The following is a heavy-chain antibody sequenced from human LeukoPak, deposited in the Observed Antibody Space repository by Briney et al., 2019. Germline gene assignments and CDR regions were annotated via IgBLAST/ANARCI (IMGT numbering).Heavy chain of an antibody. D-gene: IGHD2-15*01. V-gene: IGHV3-23*01. CDR3: AKGRTPDY. Sequence: SCKASGYTFTSYYMHWVRQAPGKGLEWVSALSGSGGSTFYADSVKGRFTISRDNSNNTLYLQMNSLRAEDTAVYYCAKGRTPDYWGQGTLVTVSS. J-gene: IGHJ4*02. CDR1: GYTFTSYY. CDR2: LSGSGGST.